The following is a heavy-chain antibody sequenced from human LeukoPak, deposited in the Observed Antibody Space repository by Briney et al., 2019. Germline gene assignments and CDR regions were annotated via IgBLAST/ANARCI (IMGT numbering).Heavy chain of an antibody. Sequence: SETLSLTCAVYGGSLSGYYWSWIRQPPGKGLEWIGEINHSGSTNYNPSLKSRVTISVDTSKNQFSLKLSSVTAADTAVYYCASSSWYYYYYGMDVWGQGTTVTVSS. CDR1: GGSLSGYY. D-gene: IGHD6-13*01. J-gene: IGHJ6*02. CDR2: INHSGST. CDR3: ASSSWYYYYYGMDV. V-gene: IGHV4-34*01.